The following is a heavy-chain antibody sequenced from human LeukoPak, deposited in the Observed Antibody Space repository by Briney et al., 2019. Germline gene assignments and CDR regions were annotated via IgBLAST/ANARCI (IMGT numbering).Heavy chain of an antibody. V-gene: IGHV4-39*01. Sequence: PSETLSLTCTVSGGSISSSSYYWGWIRQPPGKGLEWIGSIYYSGSTYYNPSLKSRVTISVDTSKNQFSLKLSSVTAADTAVYYSASIVVVPAPLGGTTSWFDPWGQGTLVTVSS. J-gene: IGHJ5*02. CDR1: GGSISSSSYY. CDR2: IYYSGST. D-gene: IGHD2-2*01. CDR3: ASIVVVPAPLGGTTSWFDP.